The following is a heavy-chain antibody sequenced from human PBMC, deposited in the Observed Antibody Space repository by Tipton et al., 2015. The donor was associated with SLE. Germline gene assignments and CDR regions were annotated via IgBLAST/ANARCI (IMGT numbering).Heavy chain of an antibody. V-gene: IGHV4-59*11. Sequence: TLSLTCSVSGSSLSSHYWSWIRQPPGKGLEWIGYMYYSGSTNYNPSLKSRVTISADTSKRQFSLKLSSVTAADTAVYYCATRGSSSWYFFDYWGQGTLVTVSS. CDR1: GSSLSSHY. CDR3: ATRGSSSWYFFDY. CDR2: MYYSGST. D-gene: IGHD6-13*01. J-gene: IGHJ4*02.